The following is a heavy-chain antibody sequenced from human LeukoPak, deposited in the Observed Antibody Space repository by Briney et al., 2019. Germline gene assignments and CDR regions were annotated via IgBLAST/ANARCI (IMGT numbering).Heavy chain of an antibody. Sequence: PGRSLRLSCAASGFTFSSYEMNWVRQAPGKGLEWVSYISSSGSTIYYADSVKGRFTISRDNAKNSLYLQMNSLRAEDTAVYYCARALGPDSSCSLYWGQGTLVTVSS. D-gene: IGHD3-22*01. CDR3: ARALGPDSSCSLY. CDR2: ISSSGSTI. J-gene: IGHJ4*02. V-gene: IGHV3-48*03. CDR1: GFTFSSYE.